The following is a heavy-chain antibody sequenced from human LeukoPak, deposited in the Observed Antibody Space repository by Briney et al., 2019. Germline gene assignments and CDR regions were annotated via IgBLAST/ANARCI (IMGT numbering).Heavy chain of an antibody. CDR2: VSGSGGST. V-gene: IGHV3-23*01. D-gene: IGHD2-15*01. CDR1: GFTFTSYA. J-gene: IGHJ3*02. CDR3: AKRLGQSCSDTSCHLGPFDI. Sequence: GGSLRLSCAASGFTFTSYAMRWVRQAPGKGLEWVSTVSGSGGSTYYADSVKGRFTISRGNSKNTVYLQMNSLRVEDTAVYYCAKRLGQSCSDTSCHLGPFDIWGQGTMVTVSS.